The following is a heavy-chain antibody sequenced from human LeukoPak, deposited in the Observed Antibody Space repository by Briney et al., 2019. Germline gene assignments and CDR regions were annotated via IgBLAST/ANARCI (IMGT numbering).Heavy chain of an antibody. CDR1: GFTISNYY. V-gene: IGHV3-53*01. D-gene: IGHD6-13*01. Sequence: GGSLRLSCAASGFTISNYYMSWVRQAPGKGLEWVSVIFDGNATYYGDSVKGRFTISRDNSENTLYLQLNSLRAEDTAVYYCAKGGSSWSRFDYWGQGTLVTVSS. CDR3: AKGGSSWSRFDY. CDR2: IFDGNAT. J-gene: IGHJ4*02.